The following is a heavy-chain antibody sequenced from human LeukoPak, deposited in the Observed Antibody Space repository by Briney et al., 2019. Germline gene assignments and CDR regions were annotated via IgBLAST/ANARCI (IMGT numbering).Heavy chain of an antibody. J-gene: IGHJ6*03. CDR1: GGTFSSYT. CDR3: ARDLLVQLEPGYYYYYYMDV. D-gene: IGHD1-1*01. Sequence: ASVKVSCRASGGTFSSYTISWVRQAPGQGLEWMGWISAYNGNTNYAQKLQGRVTMTTDTSTSTAYMELRSLRSDDTAVYYCARDLLVQLEPGYYYYYYMDVWGKGTTVTVSS. CDR2: ISAYNGNT. V-gene: IGHV1-18*01.